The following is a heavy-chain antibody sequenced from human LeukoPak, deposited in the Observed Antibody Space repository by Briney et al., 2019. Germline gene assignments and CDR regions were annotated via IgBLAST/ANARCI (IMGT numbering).Heavy chain of an antibody. J-gene: IGHJ4*02. CDR2: IYYSGST. D-gene: IGHD6-13*01. Sequence: SETLSLTCTVSGGSISSYYWSWIRQPPGKGLEWIGYIYYSGSTNYNPSLKSRVAISVDTSKNQFSLKLSSVTAADTAVYYCARIFSSSWYYFDYWGQGTLVTVSS. CDR3: ARIFSSSWYYFDY. V-gene: IGHV4-59*01. CDR1: GGSISSYY.